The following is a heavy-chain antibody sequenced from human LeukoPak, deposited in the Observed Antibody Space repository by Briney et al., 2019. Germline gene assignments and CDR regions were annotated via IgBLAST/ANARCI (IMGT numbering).Heavy chain of an antibody. D-gene: IGHD1-26*01. J-gene: IGHJ4*02. CDR1: GYTFSSYD. CDR3: ARGRLGADNY. CDR2: MNPNSGNT. V-gene: IGHV1-8*01. Sequence: ASVKVSCKASGYTFSSYDINWVRQATGQGLEWMGWMNPNSGNTGYAQKFQGRVTMTGHTSISTAYMELSSLRSEDTAVYYCARGRLGADNYWGQGTLVTVSS.